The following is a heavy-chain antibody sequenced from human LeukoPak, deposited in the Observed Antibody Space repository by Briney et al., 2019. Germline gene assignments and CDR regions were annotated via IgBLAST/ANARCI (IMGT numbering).Heavy chain of an antibody. J-gene: IGHJ5*02. D-gene: IGHD3-22*01. CDR2: ISSSSSYI. Sequence: PGGSLRLSCAASGFTFSTYSMNWVRQAPGKGLEWVSSISSSSSYIYYADSVKGRFTISRDNAKNSLYLQMNSLRPEDTAVYYCARDRYYYDSSGHSQQRKYNWFDPWGQGTLVTVSS. CDR3: ARDRYYYDSSGHSQQRKYNWFDP. CDR1: GFTFSTYS. V-gene: IGHV3-21*01.